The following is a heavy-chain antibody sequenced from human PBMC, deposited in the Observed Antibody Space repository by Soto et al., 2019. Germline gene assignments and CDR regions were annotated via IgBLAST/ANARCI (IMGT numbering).Heavy chain of an antibody. Sequence: QVQLVESGGGVVQPGRSLRLSCAASGFTFSSYGMHWVRQAPGKGLEWVAVISYDGSNKYYGDSVQGRCTISRDNSKNTVYLEMNSLRAEDTAVFYCAKARGYLYGMYVWGLGTTVTVSS. J-gene: IGHJ6*02. CDR2: ISYDGSNK. CDR1: GFTFSSYG. CDR3: AKARGYLYGMYV. V-gene: IGHV3-30*18. D-gene: IGHD1-1*01.